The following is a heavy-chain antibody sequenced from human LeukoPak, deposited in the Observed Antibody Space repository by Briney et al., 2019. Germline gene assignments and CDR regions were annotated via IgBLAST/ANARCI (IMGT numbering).Heavy chain of an antibody. Sequence: SETLSLTCAVYGGSFSGYYWSWVRQPPGKGLEWIGEINHRGSANYNPSLKSRVTISIDTSKNLFSLKVTSVTAADTAVYYCARTSDRYCSGGSCYLAFWGQGTLVTVSS. V-gene: IGHV4-34*01. CDR3: ARTSDRYCSGGSCYLAF. CDR2: INHRGSA. J-gene: IGHJ4*02. CDR1: GGSFSGYY. D-gene: IGHD2-15*01.